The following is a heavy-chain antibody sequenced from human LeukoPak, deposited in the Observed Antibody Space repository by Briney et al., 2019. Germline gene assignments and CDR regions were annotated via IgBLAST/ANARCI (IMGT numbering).Heavy chain of an antibody. Sequence: SETLSLTCIVSGASISSYYWTWIRQPPGKGLEWIGFSHHSGGAYYNPSLKSRVTISLDTSKNQFSLKLSSVTAADTAVYYCARDGGIQLWLRWWFDPWGQGTLVTVSS. CDR1: GASISSYY. CDR3: ARDGGIQLWLRWWFDP. D-gene: IGHD5-18*01. J-gene: IGHJ5*02. V-gene: IGHV4-59*12. CDR2: SHHSGGA.